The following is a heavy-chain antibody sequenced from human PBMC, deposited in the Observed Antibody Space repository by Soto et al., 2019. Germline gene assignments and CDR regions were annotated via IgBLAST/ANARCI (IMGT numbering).Heavy chain of an antibody. CDR1: GYAFTSYG. CDR3: ARDLGREWINNFDY. J-gene: IGHJ4*02. V-gene: IGHV1-18*01. D-gene: IGHD3-16*01. Sequence: GSVKVYFKASGYAFTSYGISLVRQAPGQGLEWMGWISAYNGNTNYAQKLQGRVTMTTDTSTSTAYMELRSLRSDDTAVYYCARDLGREWINNFDYWGQGTMVTVSS. CDR2: ISAYNGNT.